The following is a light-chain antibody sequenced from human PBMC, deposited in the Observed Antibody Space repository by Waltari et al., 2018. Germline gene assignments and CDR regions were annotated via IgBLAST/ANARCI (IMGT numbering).Light chain of an antibody. V-gene: IGKV1-39*01. CDR2: AAS. CDR1: QSISNS. J-gene: IGKJ5*01. Sequence: IQMTHSPSSLSSSVGDSIAITCRASQSISNSLNWYQQKPGKAPNLLIYAASSLQSGVPSRFSGSGSGTEFTLTISSLQPEDFTTYYCQQSYSTTITFGQGTRLEIK. CDR3: QQSYSTTIT.